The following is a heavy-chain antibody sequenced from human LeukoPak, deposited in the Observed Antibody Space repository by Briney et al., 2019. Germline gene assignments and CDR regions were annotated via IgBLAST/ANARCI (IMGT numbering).Heavy chain of an antibody. J-gene: IGHJ4*02. D-gene: IGHD7-27*01. Sequence: GGSLRLSCVVSGFTFSDYRMSWVRQAPGKGLEWEATIKIDGSEIYYVDSVKGRFTISRDNARNSVYLQMNSLRGEDTAIYYCAREGTLRAHWDPFDYWGQGTLVTVSS. V-gene: IGHV3-7*01. CDR1: GFTFSDYR. CDR3: AREGTLRAHWDPFDY. CDR2: IKIDGSEI.